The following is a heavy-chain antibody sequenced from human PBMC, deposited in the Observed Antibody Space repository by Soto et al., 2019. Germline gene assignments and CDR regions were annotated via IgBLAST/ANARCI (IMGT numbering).Heavy chain of an antibody. Sequence: GASVKGSCKASGYTFTTYGISWVRQAPGQGLEWMGWISVYNGNTKYAKKFQDRVTMTTDTSTITAYMELRSLRTDDTAVYYCARDSPRYSYGYIFDYWGQGTLVTVSS. CDR1: GYTFTTYG. V-gene: IGHV1-18*04. J-gene: IGHJ4*02. D-gene: IGHD5-18*01. CDR2: ISVYNGNT. CDR3: ARDSPRYSYGYIFDY.